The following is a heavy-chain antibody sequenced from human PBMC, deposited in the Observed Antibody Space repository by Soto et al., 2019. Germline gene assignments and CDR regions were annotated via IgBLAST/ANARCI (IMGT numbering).Heavy chain of an antibody. CDR3: AKAPSGAARTPPWGMDV. D-gene: IGHD6-6*01. Sequence: PVGSLRLSCAASGFTFDDYAMHWVRQAPGKGLEWVSGISWNSGSIGYADSVKGRFTISRDNAKNSLYLQMNSLRAEDTALYYCAKAPSGAARTPPWGMDVWGQGTTVTVSS. J-gene: IGHJ6*02. CDR2: ISWNSGSI. CDR1: GFTFDDYA. V-gene: IGHV3-9*01.